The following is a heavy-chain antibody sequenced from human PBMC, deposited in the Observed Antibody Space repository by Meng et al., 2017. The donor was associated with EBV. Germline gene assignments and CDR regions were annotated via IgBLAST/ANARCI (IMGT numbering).Heavy chain of an antibody. CDR3: ASESGRGFTPDY. CDR1: GGTFRSDA. Sequence: QVQLLESGAEVKKPGSSVKFSCRTSGGTFRSDAVSWVRQAPGQGLEWMGGLIPMVGAPHYAQKFQGRVTIIADESTSTHSMELNSLRSEDTAMYYCASESGRGFTPDYWGQGTLVTVSS. CDR2: LIPMVGAP. J-gene: IGHJ4*02. V-gene: IGHV1-69*01. D-gene: IGHD3-10*01.